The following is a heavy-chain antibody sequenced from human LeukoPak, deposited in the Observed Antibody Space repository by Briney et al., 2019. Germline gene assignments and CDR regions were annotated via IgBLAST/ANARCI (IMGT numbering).Heavy chain of an antibody. CDR3: VSPSNYDFWSGPADY. V-gene: IGHV3-73*01. D-gene: IGHD3-3*01. J-gene: IGHJ4*02. CDR1: GFTFSGSA. CDR2: IRSKANSYAT. Sequence: PGGSLRLSCAASGFTFSGSAMHWVRQASGKGLEWVGRIRSKANSYATAYAASVKGRFIISRDDSKNTAYLQMNSLKTEDTAVYYCVSPSNYDFWSGPADYWGQGTLVTVSS.